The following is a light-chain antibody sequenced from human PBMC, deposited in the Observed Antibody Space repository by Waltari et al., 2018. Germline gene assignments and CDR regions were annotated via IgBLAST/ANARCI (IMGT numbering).Light chain of an antibody. CDR3: QQYDDLPPFT. Sequence: IHMTQSPSSLSASSGDRVTITCKASHDISVFLNWYQQKPEEAPNLLIYVASILPAGVPYRSSGGGSGTDLTLTISSLQPEDVATYYCQQYDDLPPFTFGPGTKVDLK. V-gene: IGKV1-33*01. CDR2: VAS. CDR1: HDISVF. J-gene: IGKJ3*01.